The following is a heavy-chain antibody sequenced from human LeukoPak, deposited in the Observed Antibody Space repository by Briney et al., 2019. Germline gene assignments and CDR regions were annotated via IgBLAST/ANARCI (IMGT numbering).Heavy chain of an antibody. CDR2: INPNSGAT. V-gene: IGHV1-2*02. D-gene: IGHD3-10*01. CDR1: GYTITGDY. Sequence: ASVKVSCKASGYTITGDYIHWVRQAPGQGLEWMAWINPNSGATNYAQKFQGRVTMTRDTSISTAYMELSRLASDDTAVYFCARGRFGEWDNWFDPWGQGTLVTVSS. J-gene: IGHJ5*02. CDR3: ARGRFGEWDNWFDP.